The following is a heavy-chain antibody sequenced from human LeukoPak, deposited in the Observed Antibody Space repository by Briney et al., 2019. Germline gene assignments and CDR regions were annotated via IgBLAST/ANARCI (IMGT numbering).Heavy chain of an antibody. CDR1: GYTFTSYY. J-gene: IGHJ5*02. D-gene: IGHD4-17*01. V-gene: IGHV1-2*02. Sequence: ASVKVSCKASGYTFTSYYIHWVRQAPGQGLEWMGWIDPKSGDTNYAQNFRGRVTMTRDTSITTAYMELARLTSDDTAVYFCTRNLVMTVTRIYWFDPWGRGTLVSVSS. CDR3: TRNLVMTVTRIYWFDP. CDR2: IDPKSGDT.